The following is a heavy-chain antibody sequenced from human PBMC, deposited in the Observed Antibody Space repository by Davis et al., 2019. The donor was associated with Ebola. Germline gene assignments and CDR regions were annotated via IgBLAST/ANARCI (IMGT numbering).Heavy chain of an antibody. V-gene: IGHV3-30*03. Sequence: GESLKISCAASGFTFSSYSMNWVRQAPGKGLEWVAVISYDGSNKYYADSVKGRFTISRDNSKNTLYLQMNSLRAEDTAVYYCARDPYSSGWFVFDYWGQGTLVTVSP. CDR2: ISYDGSNK. D-gene: IGHD6-19*01. J-gene: IGHJ4*02. CDR3: ARDPYSSGWFVFDY. CDR1: GFTFSSYS.